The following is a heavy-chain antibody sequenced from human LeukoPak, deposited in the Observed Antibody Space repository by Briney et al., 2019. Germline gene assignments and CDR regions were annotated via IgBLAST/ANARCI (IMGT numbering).Heavy chain of an antibody. D-gene: IGHD3-22*01. CDR2: IIPIFGTA. Sequence: SVKVSCKASGGTFSSYAISWVRQAPGQGLEWMGGIIPIFGTANYAQKFQGRVTITADESTSTAYMELSSLRSEDTAVYYCARHYDNDGYYYAHFDYWGQGTLVTVSS. CDR1: GGTFSSYA. J-gene: IGHJ4*02. CDR3: ARHYDNDGYYYAHFDY. V-gene: IGHV1-69*01.